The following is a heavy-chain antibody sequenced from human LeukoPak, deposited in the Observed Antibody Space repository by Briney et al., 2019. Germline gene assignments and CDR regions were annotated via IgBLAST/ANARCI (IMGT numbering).Heavy chain of an antibody. D-gene: IGHD2-8*01. CDR2: INPNSSVT. CDR1: GYTFTGHY. Sequence: GASVKVSCKASGYTFTGHYVHWLRQAPGQGLEWMGWINPNSSVTNYAQKFQGRVTLTRDTSIGTAYMELSRLRSDDTAMYYCARELYGRFDSWGQGTLVTVSS. J-gene: IGHJ5*01. CDR3: ARELYGRFDS. V-gene: IGHV1-2*02.